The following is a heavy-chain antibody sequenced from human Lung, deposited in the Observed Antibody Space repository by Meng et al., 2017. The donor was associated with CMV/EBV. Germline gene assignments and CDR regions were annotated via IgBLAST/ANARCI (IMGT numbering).Heavy chain of an antibody. J-gene: IGHJ4*02. Sequence: DNFGSYTLSWVRQAPGQGLEWMGRIIPILAVTNYAQNFQGRVKITADKSTFTAYMELSSLESEDTAVYYCARAPPYCSGGPCYSFDHWGQGTLVTVSS. CDR2: IIPILAVT. CDR1: DNFGSYT. CDR3: ARAPPYCSGGPCYSFDH. D-gene: IGHD2-15*01. V-gene: IGHV1-69*02.